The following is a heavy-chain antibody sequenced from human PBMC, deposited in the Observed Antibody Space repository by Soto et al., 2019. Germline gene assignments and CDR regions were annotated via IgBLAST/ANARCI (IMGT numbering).Heavy chain of an antibody. CDR1: GFTFSRYA. V-gene: IGHV3-23*01. CDR2: VSGSGTDT. CDR3: AKGTSVEWFDPARYGMDV. D-gene: IGHD3-3*01. Sequence: PGGSLRLSCTASGFTFSRYAMSWVRQAPGKGLEWVSGVSGSGTDTHYADSVKGRFTISRDNPKNTLFLQMHSLRVEDTALYYCAKGTSVEWFDPARYGMDVWGQGTTVTVSS. J-gene: IGHJ6*02.